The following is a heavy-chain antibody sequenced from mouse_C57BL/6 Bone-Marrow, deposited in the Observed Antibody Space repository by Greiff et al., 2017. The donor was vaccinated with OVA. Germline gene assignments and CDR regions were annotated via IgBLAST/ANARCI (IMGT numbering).Heavy chain of an antibody. V-gene: IGHV1-59*01. D-gene: IGHD1-1*01. CDR3: ARRQGVALYYFDY. CDR1: GYTFTSYW. CDR2: IDPSDSYT. Sequence: QLQQPGAELVRPGTSVKLSCKASGYTFTSYWMHWVKQRPGQGLEWIGVIDPSDSYTNYNQKFKGKATLTVDTSSSTAYMQLSSLTSEDSAVYYCARRQGVALYYFDYWGQGTTLTVSS. J-gene: IGHJ2*01.